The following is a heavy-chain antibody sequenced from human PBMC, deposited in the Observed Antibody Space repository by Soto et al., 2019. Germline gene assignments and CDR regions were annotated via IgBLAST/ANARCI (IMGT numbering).Heavy chain of an antibody. CDR1: WFTVSNNY. J-gene: IGHJ4*02. D-gene: IGHD5-12*01. CDR3: ARARDGYNFLYAPT. Sequence: PGGSLRLSCVVSWFTVSNNYMSWVRQAPGKGLEWVSVSYSGGSTDYADSVKGRFTISRDNSKNTLYLQLNSLRADDTAVYYCARARDGYNFLYAPTWGQGTLVTVS. CDR2: SYSGGST. V-gene: IGHV3-53*01.